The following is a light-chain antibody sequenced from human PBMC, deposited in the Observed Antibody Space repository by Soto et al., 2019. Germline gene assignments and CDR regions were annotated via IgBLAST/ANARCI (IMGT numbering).Light chain of an antibody. CDR2: DVS. CDR1: QSVSSSY. Sequence: EIVLTQSRATLSLSPGDRALLSCRASQSVSSSYLAWYQQKHGQAPRLLIYDVSNRATGIPARFSGSGYGTDVNLTISSLETADFAVYYCQQRSNWPRTFGQGTKVDIK. V-gene: IGKV3-11*01. CDR3: QQRSNWPRT. J-gene: IGKJ1*01.